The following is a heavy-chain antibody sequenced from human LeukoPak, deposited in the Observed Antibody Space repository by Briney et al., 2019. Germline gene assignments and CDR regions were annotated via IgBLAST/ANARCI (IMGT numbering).Heavy chain of an antibody. CDR3: ARHSGSYQRAFDY. CDR1: GFTFSSYS. D-gene: IGHD1-26*01. V-gene: IGHV3-7*01. CDR2: IKQDGSEK. J-gene: IGHJ4*02. Sequence: GGSLRLSCAASGFTFSSYSMNWVRQAPEKGLEWVANIKQDGSEKHYVDSVKGRFTISRDNAKNSLYLQMNSLRAEDTAVYYCARHSGSYQRAFDYWGQGTLVTVSS.